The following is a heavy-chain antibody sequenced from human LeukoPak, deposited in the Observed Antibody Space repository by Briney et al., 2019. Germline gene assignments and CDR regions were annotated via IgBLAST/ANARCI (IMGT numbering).Heavy chain of an antibody. V-gene: IGHV3-21*01. CDR2: ISSSSSYI. CDR3: ARDQITGYSSGWYSDAFDI. J-gene: IGHJ3*02. D-gene: IGHD6-19*01. CDR1: GFTFSSYS. Sequence: PGGSLRLSCAASGFTFSSYSMNWVRQAPGKGLEWVSSISSSSSYIYYADSVKGRFTISRDNAKNSLYLQMNSLRAEDTAVYYCARDQITGYSSGWYSDAFDIWGQGTMVTVSS.